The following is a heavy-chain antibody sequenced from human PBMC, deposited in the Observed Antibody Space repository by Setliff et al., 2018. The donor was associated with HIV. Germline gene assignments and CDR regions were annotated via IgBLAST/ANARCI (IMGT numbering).Heavy chain of an antibody. D-gene: IGHD2-8*02. CDR2: IRDSGVSV. CDR3: ARGPSSTHWSPGYFQH. CDR1: GFSFTDYG. Sequence: LRLSCAASGFSFTDYGMTWVRQAPGKGLEWVSGIRDSGVSVYYADSVKGRFTISRDNTNNLLYLQVNNLRAEDTAVYYCARGPSSTHWSPGYFQHWGQGTPVTVSS. J-gene: IGHJ1*01. V-gene: IGHV3-11*01.